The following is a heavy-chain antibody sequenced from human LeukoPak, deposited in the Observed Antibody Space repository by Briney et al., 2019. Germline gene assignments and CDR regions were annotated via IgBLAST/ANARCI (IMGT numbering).Heavy chain of an antibody. CDR2: ISGSGGST. V-gene: IGHV3-23*01. CDR3: AKSTSGRYFDY. CDR1: GFTFSSYG. D-gene: IGHD5-12*01. Sequence: GGTLRLSCAASGFTFSSYGMSWVRQAPGKGLEWVSAISGSGGSTYYADSVKGRFTISRDNSKNTLYLQMNSLRAEDTAVYYCAKSTSGRYFDYWGQGTLVTVSS. J-gene: IGHJ4*02.